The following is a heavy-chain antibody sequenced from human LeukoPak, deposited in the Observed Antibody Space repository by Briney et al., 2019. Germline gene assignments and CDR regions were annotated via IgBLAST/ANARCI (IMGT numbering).Heavy chain of an antibody. Sequence: GASVKVSCKASGYTFKGYYMHWVRQAPGHGLEWMGWINPNSGATHYAQKFQGRVTMTRDTSISTACMELTRLRSDDTAVYYCTRGRYGGYEVGPSHFDSWGQGTLITVSS. J-gene: IGHJ4*02. CDR3: TRGRYGGYEVGPSHFDS. V-gene: IGHV1-2*02. D-gene: IGHD5-12*01. CDR1: GYTFKGYY. CDR2: INPNSGAT.